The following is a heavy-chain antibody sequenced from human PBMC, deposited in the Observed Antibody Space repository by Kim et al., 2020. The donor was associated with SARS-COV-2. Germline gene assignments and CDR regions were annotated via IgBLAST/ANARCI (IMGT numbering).Heavy chain of an antibody. D-gene: IGHD6-19*01. J-gene: IGHJ5*02. CDR3: AKSSSGWYSLAHWFDP. CDR2: ISWNSGSI. Sequence: GGSLRLSCAASGFTFGDYAMHWVRQAPGKGLEWVSGISWNSGSIGYADSVKGRFTISRDNAKNSLYLQMNSLRAEDTALYYCAKSSSGWYSLAHWFDPWGQGTLVTVSS. CDR1: GFTFGDYA. V-gene: IGHV3-9*01.